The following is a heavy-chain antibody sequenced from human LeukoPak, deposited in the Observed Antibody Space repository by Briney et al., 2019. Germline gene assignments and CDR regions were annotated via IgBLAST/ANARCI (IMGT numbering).Heavy chain of an antibody. CDR2: IWYDGSNK. D-gene: IGHD2-2*01. CDR1: GFTFSSYG. V-gene: IGHV3-33*01. Sequence: PGGSLRLSCAASGFTFSSYGMHWVRQAPGKGLEWVAVIWYDGSNKYFADSVKGRFTISRDNSKNTLYLQMNSLRAEDTAVYYCARYSGPDQLLNYWGQGTLVTVSS. J-gene: IGHJ4*02. CDR3: ARYSGPDQLLNY.